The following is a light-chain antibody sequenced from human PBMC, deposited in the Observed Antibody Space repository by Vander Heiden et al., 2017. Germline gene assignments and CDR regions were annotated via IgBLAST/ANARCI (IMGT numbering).Light chain of an antibody. V-gene: IGKV1-27*01. Sequence: DIQMTQSPSSLSASVGDRVTITCRASQGITNYLAWYQQKPGKVPKLLIYAASSLQSGVPSRFSGSRSGTEFTLTINSLQPEDVATYYCHKYNGSPRTFGQGTKVEIK. J-gene: IGKJ1*01. CDR2: AAS. CDR1: QGITNY. CDR3: HKYNGSPRT.